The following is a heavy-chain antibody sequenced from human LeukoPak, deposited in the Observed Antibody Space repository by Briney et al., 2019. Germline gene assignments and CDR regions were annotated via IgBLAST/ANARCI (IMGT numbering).Heavy chain of an antibody. Sequence: ASVKVSCKASRYTFTGYYMHWVRQAPGQGLEWMGRINPNSGGTNYAQKFQGRVTMTRDTSISTAYMELSRLRSDDTAVYYCARERVYYDSSGYTRGRFDYWGQGTLVTVSS. CDR3: ARERVYYDSSGYTRGRFDY. CDR2: INPNSGGT. J-gene: IGHJ4*02. V-gene: IGHV1-2*06. CDR1: RYTFTGYY. D-gene: IGHD3-22*01.